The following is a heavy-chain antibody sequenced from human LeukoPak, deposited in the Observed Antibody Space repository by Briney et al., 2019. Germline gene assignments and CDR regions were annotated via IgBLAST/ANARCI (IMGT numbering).Heavy chain of an antibody. Sequence: GGSLRLSCAASGFAFSSYGMHWVRHATGKGLEWVAVIWYDGSNKYYADSVKGRFTISRDNSKNTLYLQMNSLRAEDTAVYYCARDPPHYDFWSGYLDRGAFDIWGQGTMVTVSS. V-gene: IGHV3-33*01. CDR3: ARDPPHYDFWSGYLDRGAFDI. J-gene: IGHJ3*02. CDR1: GFAFSSYG. D-gene: IGHD3-3*01. CDR2: IWYDGSNK.